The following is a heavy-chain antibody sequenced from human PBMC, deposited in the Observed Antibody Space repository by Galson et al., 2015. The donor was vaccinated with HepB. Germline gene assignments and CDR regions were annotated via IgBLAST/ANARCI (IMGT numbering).Heavy chain of an antibody. CDR2: IYPGDSDT. CDR3: ARLYYYDSSGSSRYGMDV. Sequence: QSGAEVKKPGESLKISCKASGYSFTSYWIVWVRQMPGKGLEWMGIIYPGDSDTRYSPSFQGQVTISADKSISTAYLRWSSLKASDTAMYYCARLYYYDSSGSSRYGMDVWGQGTTVTVSS. J-gene: IGHJ6*02. D-gene: IGHD3-22*01. CDR1: GYSFTSYW. V-gene: IGHV5-51*01.